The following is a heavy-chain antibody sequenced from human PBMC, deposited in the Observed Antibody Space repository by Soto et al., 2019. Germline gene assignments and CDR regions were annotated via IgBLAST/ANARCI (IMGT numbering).Heavy chain of an antibody. CDR3: AREGLRGITGTTSAFDI. CDR1: GFTFSSYA. V-gene: IGHV3-30*04. D-gene: IGHD1-7*01. CDR2: ISYDGSNK. Sequence: GGSLRLSCAASGFTFSSYAMHWVRQAPGKGLEWVAVISYDGSNKYYADSVKGRFTISRDNSKNTLYLQMNSLRAEDTAVYYCAREGLRGITGTTSAFDIWGHGTMVTVSS. J-gene: IGHJ3*02.